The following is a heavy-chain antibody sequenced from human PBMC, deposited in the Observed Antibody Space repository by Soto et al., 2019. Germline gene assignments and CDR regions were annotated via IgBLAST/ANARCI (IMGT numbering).Heavy chain of an antibody. D-gene: IGHD6-19*01. J-gene: IGHJ4*02. CDR1: GDSVSSSSAG. Sequence: SQTLSLTCDISGDSVSSSSAGWNWIRKSPSRGLEWLGRTYYRSKWYYDYAVSVKSRITINPGTSKNQFSLHLNSVTPEDTAIYYCARENAYSSDWYGGFDYWGQGTLVTVSS. CDR2: TYYRSKWYY. V-gene: IGHV6-1*01. CDR3: ARENAYSSDWYGGFDY.